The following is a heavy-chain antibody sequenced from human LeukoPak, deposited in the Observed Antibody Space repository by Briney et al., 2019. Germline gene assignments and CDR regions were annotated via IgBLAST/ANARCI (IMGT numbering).Heavy chain of an antibody. CDR1: GYTFTGYY. CDR2: INPNSGGT. V-gene: IGHV1-2*02. Sequence: ASVKVSCKASGYTFTGYYMHWVRQAPGQGLEWMGWINPNSGGTNYTQKFQGRVTMTRDTSISTAYMELSRLRSDDTAAYYCARVGFDCCSSTSCPIFYWGQATLVTVSS. CDR3: ARVGFDCCSSTSCPIFY. J-gene: IGHJ4*02. D-gene: IGHD2-2*01.